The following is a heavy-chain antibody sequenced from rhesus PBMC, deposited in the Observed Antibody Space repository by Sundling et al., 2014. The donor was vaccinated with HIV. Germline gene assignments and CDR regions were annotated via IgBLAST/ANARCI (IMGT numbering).Heavy chain of an antibody. Sequence: QVQLQESGPGLVKPSETLSLTCAVSGYSISSGYYWGWIRQPPGKGLEYIGYISGSSGSTYYNPSLKSRVTISRDTSKNQFSLRLNSVTAADTAVYYCARVKSGSYSLRFDYWGQGVLVTVSS. CDR3: ARVKSGSYSLRFDY. CDR2: ISGSSGST. D-gene: IGHD3-16*01. V-gene: IGHV4-99*02. CDR1: GYSISSGYY. J-gene: IGHJ4*01.